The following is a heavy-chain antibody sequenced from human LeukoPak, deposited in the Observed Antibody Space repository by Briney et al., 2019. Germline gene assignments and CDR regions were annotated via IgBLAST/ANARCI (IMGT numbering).Heavy chain of an antibody. CDR2: ISTSSSYI. Sequence: GGSPRLSCAASGFTFSSYSMNWVRQAPGKGPEWVSSISTSSSYIYYADSVKGRFSISRDNAKNSLYLQMNSLRAEDTAVYYCARDKSVTSTYYYGMDVWGQGTTVTVSS. D-gene: IGHD4-11*01. V-gene: IGHV3-21*01. CDR1: GFTFSSYS. J-gene: IGHJ6*02. CDR3: ARDKSVTSTYYYGMDV.